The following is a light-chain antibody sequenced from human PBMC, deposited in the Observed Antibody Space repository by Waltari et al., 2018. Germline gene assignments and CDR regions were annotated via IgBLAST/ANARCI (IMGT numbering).Light chain of an antibody. V-gene: IGKV1D-8*01. J-gene: IGKJ2*01. Sequence: VISMTQSPSFLSASTGARVTISCRVSQDIGSSLAWYQQKPGKDPDLLIFAASTLKSGVPSRFSGSGSGTDFTLTISRMQSEDCATYYCQQYLTFPYTFGQGTKLEI. CDR2: AAS. CDR3: QQYLTFPYT. CDR1: QDIGSS.